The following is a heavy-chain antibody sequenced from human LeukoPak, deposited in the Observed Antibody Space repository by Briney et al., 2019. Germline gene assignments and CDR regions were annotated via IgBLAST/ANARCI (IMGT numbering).Heavy chain of an antibody. D-gene: IGHD3-22*01. CDR1: GGSISSSSYY. V-gene: IGHV4-39*01. J-gene: IGHJ4*02. CDR3: ARQGYYYESSGTDY. Sequence: SETLFLTCTVSGGSISSSSYYWGWIRQPPRKGLEWIGSIYYSGSTYYNPSLKSRVTISVDTSKNQFSLKLSSVTAADTAVYYCARQGYYYESSGTDYWGQGTLVTVSS. CDR2: IYYSGST.